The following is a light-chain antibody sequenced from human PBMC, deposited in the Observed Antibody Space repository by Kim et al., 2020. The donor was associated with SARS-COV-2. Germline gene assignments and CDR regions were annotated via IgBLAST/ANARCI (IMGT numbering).Light chain of an antibody. CDR1: QTVDIY. V-gene: IGKV3-11*01. J-gene: IGKJ5*01. CDR3: QHRSNWPT. CDR2: DAS. Sequence: SWSPGQRATLSCRASQTVDIYLAWYQQKPGQAPRLLIFDASKRATGVPARFSGSGSGTDFTLTITSLEPEDFAVYYCQHRSNWPTFGQGTRLEIK.